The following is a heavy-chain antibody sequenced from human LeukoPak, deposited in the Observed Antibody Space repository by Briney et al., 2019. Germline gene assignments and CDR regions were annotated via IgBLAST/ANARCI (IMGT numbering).Heavy chain of an antibody. CDR1: GYTFTSYA. CDR3: AGEGRVATIYY. Sequence: ASVNVSCTASGYTFTSYAMHWVRQAPGQRLEWMGWINAGNGNTKYSQKFQGRVTITRDTSASTAYMELSSLRSEDTAVYYCAGEGRVATIYYWGQGTLVTVSS. V-gene: IGHV1-3*01. J-gene: IGHJ4*02. D-gene: IGHD5-12*01. CDR2: INAGNGNT.